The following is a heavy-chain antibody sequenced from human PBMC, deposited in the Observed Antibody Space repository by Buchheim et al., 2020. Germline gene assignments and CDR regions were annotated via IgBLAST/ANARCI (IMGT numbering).Heavy chain of an antibody. J-gene: IGHJ5*02. V-gene: IGHV3-30*18. CDR3: EKDLVERPRLWLGELLPQFDP. Sequence: QVQLVESGGGVVQPGRSLRLSCAASGFTFSSYGMHWVRQAPGKGLEWVAVISYDGSNKYYADSVKGRFTISRDNSKNTLYLQMNSLRAEETAVYYCEKDLVERPRLWLGELLPQFDPWGQGTL. D-gene: IGHD3-10*01. CDR2: ISYDGSNK. CDR1: GFTFSSYG.